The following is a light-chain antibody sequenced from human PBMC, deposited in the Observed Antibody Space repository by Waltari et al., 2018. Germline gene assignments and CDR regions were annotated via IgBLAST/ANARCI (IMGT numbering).Light chain of an antibody. CDR2: GAS. Sequence: EIVWTQSPGTLSLSPGERATLSCRASQTVRTTYLDWYQQKPGPAPTLLIYGASSRATGIPDRFSGSGSGTDFSLTISSLEAEDFAVYYCQQYDISPLTFGGGTKVEIK. CDR1: QTVRTTY. CDR3: QQYDISPLT. V-gene: IGKV3-20*01. J-gene: IGKJ4*01.